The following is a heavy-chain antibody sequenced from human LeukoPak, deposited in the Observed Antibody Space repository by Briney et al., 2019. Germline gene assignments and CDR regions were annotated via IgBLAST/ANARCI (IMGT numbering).Heavy chain of an antibody. CDR1: GYTFTSYG. V-gene: IGHV1-8*03. Sequence: ASVKVSYKASGYTFTSYGISWVRQATGQGLEWMGWMNPNSGNTGYAQKFQGRVTITRNTSISTAYMELSSLRSEDTAVYYCARGKRWADSSSRMDVWGKGTTVTVSS. J-gene: IGHJ6*04. D-gene: IGHD6-6*01. CDR2: MNPNSGNT. CDR3: ARGKRWADSSSRMDV.